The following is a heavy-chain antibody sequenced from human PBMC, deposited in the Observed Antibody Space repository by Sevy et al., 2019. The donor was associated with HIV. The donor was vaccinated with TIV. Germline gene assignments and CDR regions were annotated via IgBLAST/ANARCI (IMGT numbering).Heavy chain of an antibody. CDR3: ARDFKGSGSYYRKYYFDY. J-gene: IGHJ4*02. Sequence: GGSLRLSCAASGFTFSDYSMSWIRQAPGKGLEWVSYIRSCNTIYYADSVKGRFTITRDKAKNSLYLQMNSLRAEDTAVYYCARDFKGSGSYYRKYYFDYWGQGTLVTVSS. V-gene: IGHV3-11*01. D-gene: IGHD3-10*01. CDR2: IRSCNTI. CDR1: GFTFSDYS.